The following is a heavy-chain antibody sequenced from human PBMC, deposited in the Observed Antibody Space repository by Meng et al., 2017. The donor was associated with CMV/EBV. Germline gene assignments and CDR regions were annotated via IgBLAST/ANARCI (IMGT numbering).Heavy chain of an antibody. D-gene: IGHD5-18*01. V-gene: IGHV1-2*02. CDR1: GYTLTGYY. CDR2: INPNSGGT. J-gene: IGHJ5*02. Sequence: KASGYTLTGYYMHWVRQAPGPGLEWMGWINPNSGGTPSPQSFQGRLTMTRDTSISTAYMELSRLRSDDTAVYYCARGYSYGYPWFDPWGQGTLVTVSS. CDR3: ARGYSYGYPWFDP.